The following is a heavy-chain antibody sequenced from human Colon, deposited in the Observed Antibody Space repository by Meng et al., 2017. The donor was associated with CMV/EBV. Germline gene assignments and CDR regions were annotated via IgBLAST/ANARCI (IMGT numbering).Heavy chain of an antibody. CDR3: AKRHRGYTAIDY. D-gene: IGHD5-12*01. V-gene: IGHV3-30*02. CDR1: GFTFSTYD. Sequence: GESLKISCAASGFTFSTYDIHWVRQAPGKGLEWVAFIPYDGSYKYYADSVKGRFTISRDNSKNTLYLQMNSLRTEDTAVYYCAKRHRGYTAIDYWGQGTLVTVSS. J-gene: IGHJ4*02. CDR2: IPYDGSYK.